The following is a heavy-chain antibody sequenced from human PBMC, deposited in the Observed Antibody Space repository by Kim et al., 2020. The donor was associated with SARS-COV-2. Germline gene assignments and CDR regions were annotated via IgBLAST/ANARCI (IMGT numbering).Heavy chain of an antibody. V-gene: IGHV3-9*01. J-gene: IGHJ4*02. CDR1: GFSFEDYA. CDR2: ISWNSDKI. Sequence: GGSLRLSCEVSGFSFEDYAMHWVRQVPGKGLEWVSGISWNSDKIGYVESVRGRFTLSRDNAKNSLYLQMNSLRSEDTALYYCAKDTGPNAGWLINWGQGTQVTVSS. CDR3: AKDTGPNAGWLIN. D-gene: IGHD3-9*01.